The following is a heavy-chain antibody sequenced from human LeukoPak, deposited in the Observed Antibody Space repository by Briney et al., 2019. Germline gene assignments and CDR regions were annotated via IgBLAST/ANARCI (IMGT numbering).Heavy chain of an antibody. CDR2: ISSSGSTI. CDR1: GFTFSYYY. Sequence: GGSLRLSCAASGFTFSYYYMSWLRQAPGKGLEWVSYISSSGSTIYYADSVKGRFTISRDNAKNSLYLQMNSLRAEDTAVYYCASGSTVRFYYMDVWGKGTTVTVSS. J-gene: IGHJ6*03. CDR3: ASGSTVRFYYMDV. V-gene: IGHV3-11*01. D-gene: IGHD4-17*01.